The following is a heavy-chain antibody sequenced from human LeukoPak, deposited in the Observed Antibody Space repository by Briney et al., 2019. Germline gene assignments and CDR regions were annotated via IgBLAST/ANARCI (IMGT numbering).Heavy chain of an antibody. CDR2: ISYDGSNK. V-gene: IGHV3-30*01. CDR3: AREDRGLLWFGESIDY. CDR1: GFTFSSYA. J-gene: IGHJ4*02. D-gene: IGHD3-10*01. Sequence: GRSLRLSCAASGFTFSSYAMHWVRQAPGKGLEWVVVISYDGSNKYYADSVKGRFTISRDNSKNTLYLQMNSLRAEDTAVYYCAREDRGLLWFGESIDYWGQGTLVTVSS.